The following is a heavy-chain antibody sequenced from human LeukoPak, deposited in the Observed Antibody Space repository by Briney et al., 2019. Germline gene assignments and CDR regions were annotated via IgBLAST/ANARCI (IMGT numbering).Heavy chain of an antibody. CDR3: ARDLAHSSGYYVV. CDR1: GLTFSSYS. CDR2: ISSSSSYI. D-gene: IGHD3-22*01. Sequence: GGSLRLSCAASGLTFSSYSMNWVRQAPGKGLEWVSSISSSSSYIYYADSVKGRFTISRDNAKNSLYLQMNSLRAEDTAVYYCARDLAHSSGYYVVWGKGTTVTVSS. J-gene: IGHJ6*04. V-gene: IGHV3-21*01.